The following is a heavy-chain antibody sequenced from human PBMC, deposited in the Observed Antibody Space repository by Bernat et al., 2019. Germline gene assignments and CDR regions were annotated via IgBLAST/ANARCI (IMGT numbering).Heavy chain of an antibody. CDR3: ARLGREFGEYYYYMDV. CDR1: GYSFTSYW. CDR2: IYPGDSDT. J-gene: IGHJ6*03. D-gene: IGHD3-10*01. V-gene: IGHV5-51*01. Sequence: EVQLVQSGAEVKKPGESLKISCKGSGYSFTSYWIGWVRQMPGKGLEWMGIIYPGDSDTRYSPSFQGQVTISADKSISTAYLQWSSLKASDTTMYYCARLGREFGEYYYYMDVWGKGTTVTVSS.